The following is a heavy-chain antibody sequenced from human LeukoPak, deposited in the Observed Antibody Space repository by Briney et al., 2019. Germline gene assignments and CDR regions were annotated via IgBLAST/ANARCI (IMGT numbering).Heavy chain of an antibody. V-gene: IGHV4-61*09. D-gene: IGHD3-16*01. Sequence: PSETLSLTCTVSGVSITSGTYYWTWIRQPAGKGLEWIGHIYASGGTKYNPSLESRVTISIDTSKNQLSLRLSSVTAADTAVYYCTREKSYGYIRADSWGQGTLVAVSS. CDR2: IYASGGT. CDR3: TREKSYGYIRADS. J-gene: IGHJ4*02. CDR1: GVSITSGTYY.